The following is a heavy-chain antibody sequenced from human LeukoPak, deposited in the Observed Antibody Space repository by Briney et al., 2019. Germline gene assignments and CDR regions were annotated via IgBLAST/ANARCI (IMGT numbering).Heavy chain of an antibody. CDR3: ARLGYSSSWYVGY. CDR1: GFTFSSYA. Sequence: GGSLRLSCAASGFTFSSYAMSWVRQAPGKGLEWVSAISGSGGSTYYADSVKGRFTISRDNAKNSLYLQMNSLRAEDTAVYYCARLGYSSSWYVGYWGQGTLVTVSS. CDR2: ISGSGGST. V-gene: IGHV3-23*01. D-gene: IGHD6-13*01. J-gene: IGHJ4*02.